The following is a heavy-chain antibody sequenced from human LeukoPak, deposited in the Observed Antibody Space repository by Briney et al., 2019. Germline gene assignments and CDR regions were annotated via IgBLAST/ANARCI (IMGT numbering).Heavy chain of an antibody. Sequence: SQTLSLTCTVSGDSISSGNYYWTWIRQPAGKGLEWIGRIYTSGSTNYNPSLKSRVTTSVDTSKNQFSLKLSSVTAADTAVYYCARASAFLGELPQYYFDYWGQGTLVTVSS. CDR3: ARASAFLGELPQYYFDY. CDR2: IYTSGST. D-gene: IGHD3-16*01. V-gene: IGHV4-61*02. J-gene: IGHJ4*02. CDR1: GDSISSGNYY.